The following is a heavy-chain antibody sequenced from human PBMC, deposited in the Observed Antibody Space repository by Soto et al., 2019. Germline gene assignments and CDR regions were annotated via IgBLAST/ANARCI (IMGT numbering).Heavy chain of an antibody. CDR1: GFRFWTYS. Sequence: EMKLLESGGGLVQPGGSLRLSCAASGFRFWTYSMSWVRQAPRKGLEWVSGISGSGAATYYTESVKGRFTVSRDNSKDTLFLQMNTLRVEDTGVYYCAKTRLYDNNDYHRDGFDVWGPGTVVTVSS. CDR3: AKTRLYDNNDYHRDGFDV. CDR2: ISGSGAAT. D-gene: IGHD3-22*01. J-gene: IGHJ3*01. V-gene: IGHV3-23*01.